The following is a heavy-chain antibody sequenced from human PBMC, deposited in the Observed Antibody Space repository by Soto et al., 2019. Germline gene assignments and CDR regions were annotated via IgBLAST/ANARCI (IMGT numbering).Heavy chain of an antibody. D-gene: IGHD6-19*01. CDR2: ISSYNGDT. CDR3: ARGDRTGSPTGWFDP. CDR1: GYTFTRYS. V-gene: IGHV1-18*04. J-gene: IGHJ5*02. Sequence: QVQLVQSGAEVKKPGASVQVSCKASGYTFTRYSINWVRQAPGQGLEWVGWISSYNGDTKYAQKFQGRVTLTTDTSTTTTDMDLRSLTPDDTAVYFCARGDRTGSPTGWFDPWGQGTLVTVSS.